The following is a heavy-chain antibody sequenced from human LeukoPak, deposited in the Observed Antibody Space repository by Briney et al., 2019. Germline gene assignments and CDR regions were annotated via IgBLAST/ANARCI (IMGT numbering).Heavy chain of an antibody. D-gene: IGHD1-20*01. J-gene: IGHJ5*02. V-gene: IGHV3-74*01. CDR3: ARGQGDITGDINWFDP. Sequence: PGGSLRLSCAASGFTFSSYSMNWVRQAPGKGLVWVSRVNIDGSSTIYADSVKGRFTISRDNAKNTLYLQMNSLRAEDTAVYYCARGQGDITGDINWFDPWGQGTLVAVSS. CDR1: GFTFSSYS. CDR2: VNIDGSST.